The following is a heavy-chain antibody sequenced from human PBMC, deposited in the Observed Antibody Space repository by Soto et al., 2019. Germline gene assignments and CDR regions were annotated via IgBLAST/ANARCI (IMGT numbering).Heavy chain of an antibody. J-gene: IGHJ4*02. V-gene: IGHV3-48*03. Sequence: PWGSLRLSCAASGFAFSNYEMNWVRQAPGKGLEWVSYISLSGSTIYYADSVKGRFTISRDDAKNSLYLQMDSLRADGTAVYYCARESFSASPNFFDYWGQGTLVTVSS. CDR3: ARESFSASPNFFDY. CDR2: ISLSGSTI. D-gene: IGHD3-3*02. CDR1: GFAFSNYE.